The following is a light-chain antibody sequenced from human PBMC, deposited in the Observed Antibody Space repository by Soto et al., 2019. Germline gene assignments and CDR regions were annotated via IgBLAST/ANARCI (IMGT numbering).Light chain of an antibody. CDR2: GAS. V-gene: IGKV3-15*01. CDR3: QQYDTWPVT. CDR1: QSVGSN. Sequence: EIVMTQSPATLSVSPGERAILSCRASQSVGSNFAWHQQKPGQAPRLLIYGASTRATGIPARFSGSGSGTEFTLTISSLQSEDFAVYFCQQYDTWPVTFGQGNKLEIK. J-gene: IGKJ2*01.